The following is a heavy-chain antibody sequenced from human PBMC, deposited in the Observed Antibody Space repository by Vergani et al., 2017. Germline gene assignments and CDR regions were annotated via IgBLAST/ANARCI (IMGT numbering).Heavy chain of an antibody. CDR2: IYSGGST. V-gene: IGHV3-53*01. J-gene: IGHJ6*02. Sequence: EVQLVESGGGLIQPGGSLRLSCAAFGFTVSSNYMSWVRQAPGKGLEWVSVIYSGGSTYYADSVKGRFTISRDNSKNTLYLQMNSLRAEDTAVYYCARGGEEAYCGGDCSLYYYYYGMDVWGQGTTVTVSS. CDR1: GFTVSSNY. D-gene: IGHD2-21*02. CDR3: ARGGEEAYCGGDCSLYYYYYGMDV.